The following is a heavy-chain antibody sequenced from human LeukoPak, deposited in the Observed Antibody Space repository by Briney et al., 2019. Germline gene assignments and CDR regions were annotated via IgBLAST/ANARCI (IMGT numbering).Heavy chain of an antibody. CDR2: IYSSGIT. D-gene: IGHD3-16*01. J-gene: IGHJ6*02. Sequence: PSQTLSLTCTVSGGSVSSGGYHWNWIRQHPGKGLERIGYIYSSGITYYNPSLKSRVTMSVDTSKNQFSLKLTSVTAADAAVYYCARQGWGRGHYYYGMDVWGQGTTVTVSS. V-gene: IGHV4-31*03. CDR1: GGSVSSGGYH. CDR3: ARQGWGRGHYYYGMDV.